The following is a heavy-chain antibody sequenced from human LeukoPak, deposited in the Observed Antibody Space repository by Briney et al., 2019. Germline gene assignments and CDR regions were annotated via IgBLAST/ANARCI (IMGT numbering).Heavy chain of an antibody. J-gene: IGHJ4*02. V-gene: IGHV3-21*01. CDR3: ARDGLRYCSSTSCRRFDY. CDR2: ISSSSSYI. D-gene: IGHD2-2*01. Sequence: GGSLRLSCAASGFTFSSYSMNWVRQAPGKGLQWVSSISSSSSYIYYADSVKGRFTISRDNAKNSLYLQMNSLRAEDTAVYYCARDGLRYCSSTSCRRFDYWGQGTLVTVSS. CDR1: GFTFSSYS.